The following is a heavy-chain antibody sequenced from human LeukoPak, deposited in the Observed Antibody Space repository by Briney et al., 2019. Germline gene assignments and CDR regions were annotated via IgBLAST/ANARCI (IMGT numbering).Heavy chain of an antibody. CDR1: GGTFISYA. CDR3: ARQVICYYYYMDV. V-gene: IGHV1-69*06. Sequence: ASVKVSCKASGGTFISYAISWVRQAPGQGLEWMGGIIPIFGTANYAQKFQGRVTITADKSTSTAYMELSSLRSEDTAVYYCARQVICYYYYMDVWGKGTTVTVSS. CDR2: IIPIFGTA. J-gene: IGHJ6*03. D-gene: IGHD3-16*02.